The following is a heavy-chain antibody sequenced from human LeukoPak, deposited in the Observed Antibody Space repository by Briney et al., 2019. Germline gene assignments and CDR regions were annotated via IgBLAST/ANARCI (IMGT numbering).Heavy chain of an antibody. CDR1: GFTFSSYG. V-gene: IGHV3-33*01. D-gene: IGHD3-10*01. CDR3: ARDQYSYGSGSTIFH. Sequence: PGGSLRLSCAASGFTFSSYGMHWVRQAPGKGLEWVAVIWYDGSNKYYADSVKGRFTISRDNSKNTLYLQMNSLRAEDTAVYYCARDQYSYGSGSTIFHWGQGTLVTVSS. CDR2: IWYDGSNK. J-gene: IGHJ4*02.